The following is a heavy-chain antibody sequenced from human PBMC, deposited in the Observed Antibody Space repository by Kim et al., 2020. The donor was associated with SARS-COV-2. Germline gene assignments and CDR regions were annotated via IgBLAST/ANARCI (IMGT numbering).Heavy chain of an antibody. D-gene: IGHD6-13*01. CDR3: AKDRSSWSSFDS. CDR2: ISWNSGSI. V-gene: IGHV3-9*01. CDR1: GFTFDDYA. J-gene: IGHJ4*02. Sequence: GGSLRLSCAGSGFTFDDYAMHWVRQAPGKGLEWVSGISWNSGSIGYADSVKGRFTISRDNAKNSLCLQMNSLRAEDTALYYCAKDRSSWSSFDSWGQGTLVTVSS.